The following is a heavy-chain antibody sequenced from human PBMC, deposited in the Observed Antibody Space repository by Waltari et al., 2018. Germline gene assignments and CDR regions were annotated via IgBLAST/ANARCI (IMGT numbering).Heavy chain of an antibody. V-gene: IGHV3-7*04. CDR3: ARDRGWNTLDY. D-gene: IGHD6-19*01. Sequence: EVQLVESGGGLVQPGGSLRLSCAASGFTFGHYWIAWVRQAPGRGLEWVANIKQDGSQTYYVDSVKGRFTISRDNARNSLYLQMDSLRDEDTALYYCARDRGWNTLDYWGQGTLVTVSS. CDR1: GFTFGHYW. J-gene: IGHJ4*02. CDR2: IKQDGSQT.